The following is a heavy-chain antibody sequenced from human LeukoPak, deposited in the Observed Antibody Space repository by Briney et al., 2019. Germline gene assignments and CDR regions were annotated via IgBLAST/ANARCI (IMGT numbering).Heavy chain of an antibody. CDR3: ARQGGANSFDY. J-gene: IGHJ4*02. V-gene: IGHV4-59*08. Sequence: SETLSLTCAVSGGSISTYFWSWIRQPPGKGLEGIGCIYYSGSTNYNPSLKSRVTISVDTSKNQFSLKLSSATAADTAIYYCARQGGANSFDYWGQGILVTVSS. CDR2: IYYSGST. CDR1: GGSISTYF. D-gene: IGHD1-1*01.